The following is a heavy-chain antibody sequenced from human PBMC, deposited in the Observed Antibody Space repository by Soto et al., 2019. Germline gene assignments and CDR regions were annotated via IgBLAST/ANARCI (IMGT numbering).Heavy chain of an antibody. CDR3: ARDRAYSRFDY. CDR2: MNEDGSER. V-gene: IGHV3-7*03. CDR1: GFSFSSAW. Sequence: GGSLRLSCAVSGFSFSSAWMTWIRQAPGKGLERVAIMNEDGSERYYVDSVKGRFTISRDNAKNALFLQMNSLRVEDTAVYFCARDRAYSRFDYWGQGSLVTVSS. J-gene: IGHJ4*02. D-gene: IGHD4-4*01.